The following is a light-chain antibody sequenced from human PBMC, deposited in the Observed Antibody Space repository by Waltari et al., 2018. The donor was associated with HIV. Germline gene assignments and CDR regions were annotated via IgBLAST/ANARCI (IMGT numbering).Light chain of an antibody. CDR2: GAT. Sequence: ATRMTQSPPSFSASTGDRVTITCRASRDISTHLAWYQKKPGSAPKLLIYGATTLQSGVPSRFNGSGSGTDFTLTINCLQSEDFATYYCQQYYSSPQTFGQGTKVEVK. CDR1: RDISTH. V-gene: IGKV1-8*01. CDR3: QQYYSSPQT. J-gene: IGKJ1*01.